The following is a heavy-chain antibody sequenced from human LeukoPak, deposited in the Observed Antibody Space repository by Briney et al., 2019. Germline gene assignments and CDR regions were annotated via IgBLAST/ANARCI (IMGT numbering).Heavy chain of an antibody. CDR2: ISSSSSYI. D-gene: IGHD5-24*01. V-gene: IGHV3-21*01. J-gene: IGHJ4*02. CDR3: ARGDWGLATILTLFDY. Sequence: GGSLRLSCAASGFTFSDYTMNWVRQAPGKGLEWVSSISSSSSYIYYADSVKGRFTISRDNAKNSLYLQMNSLRAEDTAVYYCARGDWGLATILTLFDYWGQGTLVTVSS. CDR1: GFTFSDYT.